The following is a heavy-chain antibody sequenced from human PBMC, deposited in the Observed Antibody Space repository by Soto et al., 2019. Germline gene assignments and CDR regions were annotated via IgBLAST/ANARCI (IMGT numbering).Heavy chain of an antibody. V-gene: IGHV1-18*01. CDR1: GYKFTGYG. CDR2: VSAYTGNT. CDR3: ARDRVQGVVTAHYNGMEV. D-gene: IGHD3-22*01. J-gene: IGHJ6*02. Sequence: QAQIVQSGAEVKKPGASMKVSCEASGYKFTGYGISWVRQAPGQGLEWMGWVSAYTGNTNYAKKFQGRVSMTVDTSTNTAYMDLRNLRSDDTAVYYCARDRVQGVVTAHYNGMEVWGQGTTVTVSS.